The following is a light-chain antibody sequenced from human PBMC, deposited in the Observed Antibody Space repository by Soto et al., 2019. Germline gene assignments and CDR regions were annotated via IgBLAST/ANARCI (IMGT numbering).Light chain of an antibody. V-gene: IGLV2-14*01. CDR3: CSKTSSITYV. Sequence: QSALTQPASVSGSPGQSITISCTGTSSDIGGYNYVSWYQQHPGEAPKLVIYEVSNRPSGVSNRFSGSEAGNTASLTISGLQADDEAYYYCCSKTSSITYVFGSGTKVTVL. CDR2: EVS. CDR1: SSDIGGYNY. J-gene: IGLJ1*01.